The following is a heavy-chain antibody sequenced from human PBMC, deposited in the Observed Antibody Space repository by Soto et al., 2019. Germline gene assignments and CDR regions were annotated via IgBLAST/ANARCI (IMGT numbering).Heavy chain of an antibody. CDR2: ISSGSAFI. J-gene: IGHJ5*02. D-gene: IGHD1-26*01. CDR3: TRDQGGSYDSWFDP. V-gene: IGHV3-21*01. Sequence: PGGYLRLSCNFTFSMYSMNWVRQAPGKGLEWVASISSGSAFIKYADSVKGRFSISRDNAKNSVSLQMNSLRAEDTAMYYCTRDQGGSYDSWFDPWGRGTLVTVSS. CDR1: FTFSMYS.